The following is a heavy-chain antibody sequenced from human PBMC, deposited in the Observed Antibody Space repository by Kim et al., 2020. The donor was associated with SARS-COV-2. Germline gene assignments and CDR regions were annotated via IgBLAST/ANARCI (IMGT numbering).Heavy chain of an antibody. CDR3: AGIKAHNPLWFGELPDY. V-gene: IGHV3-48*03. D-gene: IGHD3-10*01. J-gene: IGHJ4*02. CDR1: GFTFSSYE. CDR2: ISSSGSTI. Sequence: GGSLRLLCAASGFTFSSYEMNWVRQAPGKGLEWVSYISSSGSTIYYADAVKGRFTISRDNAKNSLYLQMNSRRAEDTAVYYCAGIKAHNPLWFGELPDYWGKGSAVNVSS.